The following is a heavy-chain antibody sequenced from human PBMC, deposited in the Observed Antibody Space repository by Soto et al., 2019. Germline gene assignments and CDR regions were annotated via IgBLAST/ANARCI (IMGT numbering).Heavy chain of an antibody. D-gene: IGHD2-8*01. CDR3: AREEGPIVLMVYAIGGPHYYGMDV. CDR1: GFTFSSYG. Sequence: QVQLVESGGGVVQPGRSLRLSCAASGFTFSSYGMHWVRQAPGKGLEWVAVIWYDGSNKYYADSVKGRFTISRDNSKNTLXXQXNXXRAEETAVYYCAREEGPIVLMVYAIGGPHYYGMDVWGQGTTVTVSS. V-gene: IGHV3-33*01. CDR2: IWYDGSNK. J-gene: IGHJ6*02.